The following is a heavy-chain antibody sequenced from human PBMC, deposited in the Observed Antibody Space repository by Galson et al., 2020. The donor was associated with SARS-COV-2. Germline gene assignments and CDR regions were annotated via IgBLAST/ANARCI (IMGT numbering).Heavy chain of an antibody. D-gene: IGHD3-3*02. Sequence: GGSLRLSCAASGFTSSQYAMEWVRQAPGKGLQWVAVISYDATRKYYADSVKGRFTVSRDNSKNTLYLQMNSLRAEDTAVYYCAKEPGRAFATTTNWHFDQWGRGTLVTVSS. CDR3: AKEPGRAFATTTNWHFDQ. V-gene: IGHV3-30*04. CDR1: GFTSSQYA. CDR2: ISYDATRK. J-gene: IGHJ2*01.